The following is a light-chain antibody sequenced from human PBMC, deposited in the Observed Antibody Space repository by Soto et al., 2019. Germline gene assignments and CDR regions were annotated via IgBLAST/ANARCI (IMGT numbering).Light chain of an antibody. CDR3: SSHTTRNTRV. V-gene: IGLV2-14*03. Sequence: QSVLTQPASVSGSPGQSITISCTGTSSDVGAYDFVSWYQQHPDKAPKLMIYEVRGRPSGVSNRFSGSKSFNTATLTISGLQAEDEADYYCSSHTTRNTRVFGTGTKVPV. CDR1: SSDVGAYDF. J-gene: IGLJ1*01. CDR2: EVR.